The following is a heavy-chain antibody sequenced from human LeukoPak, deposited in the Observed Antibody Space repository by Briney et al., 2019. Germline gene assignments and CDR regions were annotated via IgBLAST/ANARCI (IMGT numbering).Heavy chain of an antibody. V-gene: IGHV1-2*02. CDR2: INPKRGGT. D-gene: IGHD3-10*01. Sequence: ASVKVSCKASGYTFSSHKMHWVRQAPGQGLEWMGWINPKRGGTTYAEKFEGRVTMTSDTAISTVYMELTSLRSDDTAFYYCAREVKVPGELLGGFDSWGQGSLVTVSS. CDR1: GYTFSSHK. J-gene: IGHJ5*01. CDR3: AREVKVPGELLGGFDS.